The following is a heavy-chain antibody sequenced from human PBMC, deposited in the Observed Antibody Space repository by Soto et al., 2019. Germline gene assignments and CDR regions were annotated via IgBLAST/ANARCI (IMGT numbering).Heavy chain of an antibody. CDR3: ATVRGPRPLEY. CDR1: GYTLTELS. CDR2: FDPDDGET. V-gene: IGHV1-24*01. D-gene: IGHD3-3*01. J-gene: IGHJ4*02. Sequence: ASVKVSCKVSGYTLTELSMHWVRQAPGKGLEWMGGFDPDDGETIYAQKFQGRVTMTEATSTDTAYMELSSLRSEDTAVHYCATVRGPRPLEYWGQGTFVTVSS.